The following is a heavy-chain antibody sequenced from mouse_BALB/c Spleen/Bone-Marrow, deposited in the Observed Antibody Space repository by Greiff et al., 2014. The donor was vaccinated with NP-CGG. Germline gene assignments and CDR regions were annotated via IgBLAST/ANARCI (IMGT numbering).Heavy chain of an antibody. V-gene: IGHV5-15*02. D-gene: IGHD1-1*01. Sequence: EVMLVESGGGLVQPGGSRKLSCAASGFTLSDYGMAWVRQAPGKGPEWVAFISNLAYSIYYADTVTGRFTISRENAKNTLYLEMSSLRSEDTAMYYCARDYYGSSYWYFDVWGAGTTVTVSS. CDR2: ISNLAYSI. J-gene: IGHJ1*01. CDR1: GFTLSDYG. CDR3: ARDYYGSSYWYFDV.